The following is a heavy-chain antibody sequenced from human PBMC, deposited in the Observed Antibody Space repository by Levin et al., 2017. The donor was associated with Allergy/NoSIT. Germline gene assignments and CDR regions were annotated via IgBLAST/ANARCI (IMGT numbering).Heavy chain of an antibody. CDR3: ARTTYYSSGYPDYFQH. J-gene: IGHJ1*01. Sequence: GGSLRLSCAASGFTFSSYAMHWVRQAPGKGLEWVAVISYDGSNKYYADSVKGRFTISRDNSKNTLYLQMNSLRAEDTAVYYCARTTYYSSGYPDYFQHWGQGTLVTVSS. CDR2: ISYDGSNK. D-gene: IGHD3-22*01. CDR1: GFTFSSYA. V-gene: IGHV3-30-3*01.